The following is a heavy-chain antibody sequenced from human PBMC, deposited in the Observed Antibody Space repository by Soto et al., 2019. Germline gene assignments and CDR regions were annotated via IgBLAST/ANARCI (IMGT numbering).Heavy chain of an antibody. CDR3: ARSRSTGDDAFDI. Sequence: GASVKVSCKASGCTFSSYAISWVRQAPGQGLEWMGGIIPIFGTANYAQKFQGRVTITADESTSTAYMELSSLRSEDTAVYYCARSRSTGDDAFDIWGQGTMVTVSS. CDR2: IIPIFGTA. D-gene: IGHD2-2*01. V-gene: IGHV1-69*13. J-gene: IGHJ3*02. CDR1: GCTFSSYA.